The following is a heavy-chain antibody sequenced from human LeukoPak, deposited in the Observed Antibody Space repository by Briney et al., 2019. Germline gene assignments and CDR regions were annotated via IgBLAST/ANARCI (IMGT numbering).Heavy chain of an antibody. CDR3: AKCGSSGCLRGEPFAC. V-gene: IGHV3-23*01. CDR2: ISGNGVNT. CDR1: GFTFSSYA. D-gene: IGHD6-19*01. Sequence: GGSLRLSCAASASGFTFSSYAMGWVRQAPGRGLEWVSSISGNGVNTHYADSVKGRFTISRDNSKNTPYLQMNSLRAEDTAVYYCAKCGSSGCLRGEPFACWGQGTLVTVSS. J-gene: IGHJ4*02.